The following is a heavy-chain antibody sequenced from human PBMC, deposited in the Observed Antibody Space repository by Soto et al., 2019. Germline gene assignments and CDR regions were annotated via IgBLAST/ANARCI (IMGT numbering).Heavy chain of an antibody. CDR3: ARDHGDYEPNYYYYYGMDV. V-gene: IGHV3-21*01. Sequence: PGGSLRLSCAASGFTFSSFSMNWVRQAPGKGLEWVSSISSSSSSIYYADSVKGRFTISRDNAKNSLYLQMNSLRAEDTAVYYCARDHGDYEPNYYYYYGMDVWGQGTTVTVSS. J-gene: IGHJ6*02. CDR1: GFTFSSFS. D-gene: IGHD4-17*01. CDR2: ISSSSSSI.